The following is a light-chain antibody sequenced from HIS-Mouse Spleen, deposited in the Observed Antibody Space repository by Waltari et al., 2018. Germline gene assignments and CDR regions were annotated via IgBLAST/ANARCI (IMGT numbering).Light chain of an antibody. Sequence: SYELTQPPSVSVSPGQTARITCSGDALPYKYAYWYPQKSGQAPVLVIYEDSKRPSGIPERFSGSSSGTMATLTISGAQVEDEADYYCYSTDSSGNHRVFGGGTKLTVL. V-gene: IGLV3-10*01. J-gene: IGLJ2*01. CDR2: EDS. CDR3: YSTDSSGNHRV. CDR1: ALPYKY.